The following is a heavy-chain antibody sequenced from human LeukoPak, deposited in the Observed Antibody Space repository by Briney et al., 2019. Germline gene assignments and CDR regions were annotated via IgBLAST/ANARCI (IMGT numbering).Heavy chain of an antibody. D-gene: IGHD1-26*01. CDR3: AREEMPGKFDY. CDR1: GDSISSSHW. V-gene: IGHV4-4*02. J-gene: IGHJ4*02. Sequence: PSETLSLTCAVSGDSISSSHWWSWVRQPPGKGLEWIGRIYHSGTTNYNPSVKSRVAISLDKASNQFSLRLTSVTAADTAMYFCAREEMPGKFDYWGQGILVTVSS. CDR2: IYHSGTT.